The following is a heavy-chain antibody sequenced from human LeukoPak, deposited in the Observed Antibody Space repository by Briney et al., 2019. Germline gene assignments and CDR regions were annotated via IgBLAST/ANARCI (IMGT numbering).Heavy chain of an antibody. CDR2: VNPRGGST. D-gene: IGHD6-25*01. V-gene: IGHV1-46*01. Sequence: ASVKVSCKASGYTFTSYFMHWMRQAPGQGPEWMGIVNPRGGSTEYSHKFQGRLTMTSDTSTSTVYMELNSLRSEDTAVYFCARVGVTAATADYWGQGALVTVSS. CDR1: GYTFTSYF. CDR3: ARVGVTAATADY. J-gene: IGHJ4*02.